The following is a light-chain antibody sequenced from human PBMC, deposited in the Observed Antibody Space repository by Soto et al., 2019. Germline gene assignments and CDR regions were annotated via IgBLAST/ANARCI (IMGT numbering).Light chain of an antibody. CDR2: DAS. Sequence: EIVMTQSPATLSVSPVERATLSCRASQSVSSALAWYQQKPGLPPRLLIYDASNRATGIPARFSGSGSGTDFTLTISSLQSEDFAVYYCQQYNNWPPWTFGQGTKVDIK. CDR3: QQYNNWPPWT. CDR1: QSVSSA. V-gene: IGKV3D-15*01. J-gene: IGKJ1*01.